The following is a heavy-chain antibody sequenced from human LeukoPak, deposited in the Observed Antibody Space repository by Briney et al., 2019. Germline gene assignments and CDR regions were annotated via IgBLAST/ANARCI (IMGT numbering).Heavy chain of an antibody. CDR2: ISAYNGNT. CDR1: GYTFASYG. Sequence: ASVKASCTASGYTFASYGISWVRQAPGQGLEWMGWISAYNGNTNYAQKLQGRVTMTTDTSTSTAYMELRSLRSDDTAVYYCASAYYYDSSGYFHWGQGTLVTVSS. D-gene: IGHD3-22*01. V-gene: IGHV1-18*01. CDR3: ASAYYYDSSGYFH. J-gene: IGHJ4*02.